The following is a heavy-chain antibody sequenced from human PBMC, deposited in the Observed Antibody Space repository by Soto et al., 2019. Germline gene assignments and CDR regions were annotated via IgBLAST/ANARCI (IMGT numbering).Heavy chain of an antibody. CDR1: GSSISGYY. J-gene: IGHJ4*02. CDR2: IYYRGST. CDR3: IRVGGYYGDYPNFDY. Sequence: SETLSLTCIVSGSSISGYYWSWIRQPPGKGLEWIGSIYYRGSTNYNPSLKSRVIISVDSSKNQFSLRLNSVTAADTAVYYCIRVGGYYGDYPNFDYWGQGTLVTVS. D-gene: IGHD4-17*01. V-gene: IGHV4-59*01.